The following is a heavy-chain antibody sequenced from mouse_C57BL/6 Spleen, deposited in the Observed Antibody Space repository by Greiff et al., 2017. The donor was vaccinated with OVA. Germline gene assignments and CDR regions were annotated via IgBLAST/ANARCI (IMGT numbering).Heavy chain of an antibody. J-gene: IGHJ1*03. CDR2: IYPGDGDT. V-gene: IGHV1-80*01. CDR1: GYAFSSYW. Sequence: QVQLQQSGAELVKPGASVKISCKASGYAFSSYWMNWVKQRPGKGLEWIGQIYPGDGDTNYNGKFKGKATLTADKSSSTAYMQLSSLTSEDSAVYVGARSLYYGNNWYFDVWGTGTTVTVSS. D-gene: IGHD2-1*01. CDR3: ARSLYYGNNWYFDV.